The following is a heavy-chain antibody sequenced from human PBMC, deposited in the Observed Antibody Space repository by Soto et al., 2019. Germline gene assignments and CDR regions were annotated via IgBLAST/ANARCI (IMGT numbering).Heavy chain of an antibody. D-gene: IGHD3-9*01. Sequence: GESLKISCKASGYSFTSYWIGWVRQMPGKGLEWMGIIYPGDSDTRYSPSFQGHVTISADKSISTAYLQWSSLKASDTAMYYCARLSDILTVGMDVWGQGTTVTVSS. V-gene: IGHV5-51*01. J-gene: IGHJ6*02. CDR2: IYPGDSDT. CDR3: ARLSDILTVGMDV. CDR1: GYSFTSYW.